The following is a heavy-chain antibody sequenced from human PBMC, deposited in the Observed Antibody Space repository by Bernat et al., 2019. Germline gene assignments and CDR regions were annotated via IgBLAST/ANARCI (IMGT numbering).Heavy chain of an antibody. D-gene: IGHD6-6*01. CDR3: GREEVTARFDY. CDR1: GDSVSNNNVA. J-gene: IGHJ4*02. Sequence: QLQQSGPGLMKPSQTLSLTCAISGDSVSNNNVAWNWIRQSPSRGFEWLGRTYYRSKWFFDYAVFFKDRITVNPDTSKNQFSLQLNSVTPEDTAVYFCGREEVTARFDYWGQGTLVTVSS. V-gene: IGHV6-1*01. CDR2: TYYRSKWFF.